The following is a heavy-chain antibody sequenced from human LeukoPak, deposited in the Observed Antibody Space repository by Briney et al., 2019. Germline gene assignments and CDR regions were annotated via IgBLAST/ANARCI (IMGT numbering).Heavy chain of an antibody. V-gene: IGHV3-23*01. Sequence: GESLRLSCAASGFTFTSYAMSWVRQAPGKGLEWVSSFSGSADSTYYAASVKGRFTISRGNSKDTLFLQMNSLRAEDTAIYHCAKATYSSSWNLYFDYWGQGTLVTVSS. J-gene: IGHJ4*02. D-gene: IGHD6-13*01. CDR2: FSGSADST. CDR1: GFTFTSYA. CDR3: AKATYSSSWNLYFDY.